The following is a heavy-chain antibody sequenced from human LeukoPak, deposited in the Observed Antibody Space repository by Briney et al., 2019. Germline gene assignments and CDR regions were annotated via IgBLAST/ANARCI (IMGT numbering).Heavy chain of an antibody. CDR1: GFTFNSYW. Sequence: GGSLRLSCAASGFTFNSYWMSWVRQAPGKGLEWVANIKQDGSEQYYVDSVKGRFTISRDNTKNSLYLQMNSLRAGDTAVYYCARGSQCSGGSCYNTYDNWGQGTLVTVSS. V-gene: IGHV3-7*01. J-gene: IGHJ4*02. D-gene: IGHD2-15*01. CDR2: IKQDGSEQ. CDR3: ARGSQCSGGSCYNTYDN.